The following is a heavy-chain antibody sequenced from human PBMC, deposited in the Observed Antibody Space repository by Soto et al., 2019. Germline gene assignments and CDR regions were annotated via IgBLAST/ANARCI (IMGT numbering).Heavy chain of an antibody. V-gene: IGHV1-18*01. J-gene: IGHJ3*02. CDR2: ISAYNGNT. D-gene: IGHD2-15*01. CDR1: GYTFTSYG. CDR3: ARDIVVVVAAKRRPPEAFDI. Sequence: ASVKVSCKASGYTFTSYGISWVRQAPGQGLEWMGWISAYNGNTNYAQKLQGRVTMTTDTSTSTAYMELRSLRSDDTAVYYCARDIVVVVAAKRRPPEAFDIWGQGTMVTVSS.